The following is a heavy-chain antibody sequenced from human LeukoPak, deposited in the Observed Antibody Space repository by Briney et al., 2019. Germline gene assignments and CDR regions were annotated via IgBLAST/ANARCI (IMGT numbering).Heavy chain of an antibody. J-gene: IGHJ4*02. CDR3: ARETGSAVGSTDFDY. CDR2: MSYDGSNK. V-gene: IGHV3-30-3*01. Sequence: PGGSLRLSCAASGFTFSGYAMHWVRQAPGKGLEWVSVMSYDGSNKYYADSVKGQFTISRDNSKNTLYLQMNSLRAEDTAVYYCARETGSAVGSTDFDYWGQGTLVTVSS. CDR1: GFTFSGYA. D-gene: IGHD4-17*01.